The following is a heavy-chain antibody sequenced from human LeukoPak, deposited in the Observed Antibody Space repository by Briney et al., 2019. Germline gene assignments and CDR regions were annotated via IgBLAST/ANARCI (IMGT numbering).Heavy chain of an antibody. D-gene: IGHD6-13*01. J-gene: IGHJ6*02. CDR1: GFTVSSAY. CDR2: IYIGGST. Sequence: GGSLRLSCAASGFTVSSAYMTWVRQASGKGLECVSVIYIGGSTYYADSVKGRFTISRDNSKNTLYLQMNSLRAEDTAVYYCARGSSSSDYYGMDVWGQGTTVTVSS. CDR3: ARGSSSSDYYGMDV. V-gene: IGHV3-53*01.